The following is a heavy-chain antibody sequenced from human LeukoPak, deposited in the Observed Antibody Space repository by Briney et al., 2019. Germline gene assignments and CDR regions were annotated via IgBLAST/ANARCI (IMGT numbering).Heavy chain of an antibody. CDR2: IIPIFGTA. CDR3: ARDRVVPAATRTSNWFDP. Sequence: GASVKVSCKASGGTFSSYAISWVRQAPGQGLEWMGGIIPIFGTANYAQKFQGRVTMTRDTSISTAYMELSRLRSDDTAVYYCARDRVVPAATRTSNWFDPWGQGTLVTVSS. D-gene: IGHD2-2*01. J-gene: IGHJ5*02. V-gene: IGHV1-69*05. CDR1: GGTFSSYA.